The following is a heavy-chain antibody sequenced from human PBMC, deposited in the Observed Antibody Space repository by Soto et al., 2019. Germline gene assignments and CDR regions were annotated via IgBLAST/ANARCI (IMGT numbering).Heavy chain of an antibody. CDR2: ISYDGSNK. D-gene: IGHD3-3*01. J-gene: IGHJ4*02. Sequence: GGSLRLSCAASGFTFSSYGMHWVRQAPGKGLEWVAVISYDGSNKYYADSVKGRFTISRDNSKNTLYLQMNSLRAEDTAVYYCAKDSFLPTHIDYWGQGTLVTVSS. CDR1: GFTFSSYG. CDR3: AKDSFLPTHIDY. V-gene: IGHV3-30*18.